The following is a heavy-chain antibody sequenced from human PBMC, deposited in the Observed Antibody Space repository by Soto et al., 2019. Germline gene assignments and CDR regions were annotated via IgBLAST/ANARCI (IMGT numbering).Heavy chain of an antibody. CDR3: ARDQGGEFLKGSGMDV. V-gene: IGHV4-59*01. J-gene: IGHJ6*02. CDR1: GDSISRYY. CDR2: IYYSGET. D-gene: IGHD3-10*01. Sequence: QVQLQESGPGLVKPSETLSLTCTVSGDSISRYYWSWIRLSPGKGLEWIGYIYYSGETNYNPSVKSRVTISVARTKNQFSLKLCSVTAADTAVYYWARDQGGEFLKGSGMDVWGQGTTVTVSS.